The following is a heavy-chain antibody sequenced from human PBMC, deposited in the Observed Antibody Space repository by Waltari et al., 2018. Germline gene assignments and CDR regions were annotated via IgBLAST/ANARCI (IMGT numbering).Heavy chain of an antibody. CDR2: TYTSENT. CDR3: ARENRGRSYSHFDY. V-gene: IGHV4-4*07. J-gene: IGHJ4*02. CDR1: GGSISNYF. D-gene: IGHD1-26*01. Sequence: QVQLQESGPGLVKPSETLSLTCTVSGGSISNYFWSWIRQPAGKGLEWIGRTYTSENTNYNPSLKSRVTMSVDTSKNQFSLKLNSVTAADTAVYYCARENRGRSYSHFDYWGQGTLVTVSS.